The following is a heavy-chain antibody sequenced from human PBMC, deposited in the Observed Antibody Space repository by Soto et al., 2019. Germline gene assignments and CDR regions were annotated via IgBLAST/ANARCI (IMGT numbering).Heavy chain of an antibody. CDR1: GFTFSSYV. D-gene: IGHD2-15*01. J-gene: IGHJ4*02. CDR3: AKGSGGFSTYYFDY. CDR2: ISGSGGSI. Sequence: EVQLLESGGGLVQPGGSLRLSCAASGFTFSSYVMSWVRQAPGKGVEWISDISGSGGSIYYADSVKGRFTISRDNAQNTVFMQTNSLRAEDTAIYYCAKGSGGFSTYYFDYWCQGALVTVSS. V-gene: IGHV3-23*01.